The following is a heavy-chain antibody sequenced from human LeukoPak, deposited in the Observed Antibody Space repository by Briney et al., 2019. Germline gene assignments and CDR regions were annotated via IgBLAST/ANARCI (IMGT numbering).Heavy chain of an antibody. V-gene: IGHV3-23*01. CDR1: GFTFITCA. Sequence: GGSLRLSCAASGFTFITCAMSWVRQAPGKGLEWVSGISGTTSGTYYADSVKGRFTISRDNSKNTLFLQVNSLRAEDTAVYYCAKVRTYFYHGLDVWGQGTTVTVSS. CDR3: AKVRTYFYHGLDV. CDR2: ISGTTSGT. D-gene: IGHD1-14*01. J-gene: IGHJ6*02.